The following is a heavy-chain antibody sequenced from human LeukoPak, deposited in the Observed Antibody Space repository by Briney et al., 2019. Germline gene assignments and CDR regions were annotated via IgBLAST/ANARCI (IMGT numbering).Heavy chain of an antibody. CDR2: IFYSGST. CDR3: ARSLTGNFDY. CDR1: SGSINHYY. V-gene: IGHV4-59*01. Sequence: SETLSLTCTVSSGSINHYYWSWLRQPPGKGLEWIGYIFYSGSTDYNPSLKSRVTISVDTSKNQFSLKLSSVIAADTAVYYCARSLTGNFDYWGQGTLVTVSS. D-gene: IGHD3-9*01. J-gene: IGHJ4*02.